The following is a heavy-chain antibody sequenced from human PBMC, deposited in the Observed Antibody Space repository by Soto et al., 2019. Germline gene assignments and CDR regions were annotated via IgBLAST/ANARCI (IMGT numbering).Heavy chain of an antibody. J-gene: IGHJ4*02. V-gene: IGHV3-72*01. Sequence: ESGGGLVQPGGSLTLSCAVSGLTFGDHYMEWVRQAPGKGLEWVARSRNKAKSYSTDFAASVKGRFTISRDESKNSLNLQMNSLMTEDTAVYYCSILEGAGGQGTLVTVSS. CDR2: SRNKAKSYST. CDR3: SILEGA. D-gene: IGHD2-21*01. CDR1: GLTFGDHY.